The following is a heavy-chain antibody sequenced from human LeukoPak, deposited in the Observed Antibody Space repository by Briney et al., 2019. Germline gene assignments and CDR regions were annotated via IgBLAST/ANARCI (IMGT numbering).Heavy chain of an antibody. Sequence: GGSLRLSCAASGFTFRSYAMSWVRQAPGKGLEWVSAISASGGSTYYADSVKGRFTISRDNSKNTLYLQMNSLRAEDTAVYYCAKDPLEWLLPRYFDYWGRGTLVTVSS. V-gene: IGHV3-23*01. D-gene: IGHD3-3*01. CDR3: AKDPLEWLLPRYFDY. CDR1: GFTFRSYA. J-gene: IGHJ4*02. CDR2: ISASGGST.